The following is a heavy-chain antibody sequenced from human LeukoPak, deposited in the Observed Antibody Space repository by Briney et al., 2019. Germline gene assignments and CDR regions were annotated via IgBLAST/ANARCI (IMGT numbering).Heavy chain of an antibody. J-gene: IGHJ6*03. V-gene: IGHV3-7*01. CDR3: ARDGGYDFGSGYYWYYYYYMDV. CDR1: GFTFSSYW. D-gene: IGHD3-3*01. CDR2: IKQDGSEK. Sequence: GGSLRLSCAASGFTFSSYWMSWVRQAPGKGLEWVANIKQDGSEKYYVDSVKGRFTISRDNAKNSLYLQMNSLRAEDTAVYYCARDGGYDFGSGYYWYYYYYMDVWVKGTTVTVCS.